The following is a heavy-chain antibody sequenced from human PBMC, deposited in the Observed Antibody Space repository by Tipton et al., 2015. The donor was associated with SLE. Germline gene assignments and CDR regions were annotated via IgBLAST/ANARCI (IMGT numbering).Heavy chain of an antibody. D-gene: IGHD4-17*01. V-gene: IGHV4-34*01. Sequence: TLSLTCEVYGGSFSGYYWNWILQPPGKGLEWIGEINASGITNYNPSLKSRVTISVHASKNEFSLRLISVTAADTAVYYCARGLGGIDYGDDGDHWGQGTLVTVSS. J-gene: IGHJ4*02. CDR2: INASGIT. CDR1: GGSFSGYY. CDR3: ARGLGGIDYGDDGDH.